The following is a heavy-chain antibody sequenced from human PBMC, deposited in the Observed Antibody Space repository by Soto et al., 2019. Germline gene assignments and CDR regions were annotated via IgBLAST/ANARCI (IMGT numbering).Heavy chain of an antibody. D-gene: IGHD3-10*01. J-gene: IGHJ6*02. CDR2: ISAYNGNT. CDR1: GYTFTSYG. V-gene: IGHV1-18*01. Sequence: ASVKVSCKASGYTFTSYGISWVRQAPGQGLEWMGWISAYNGNTNYAQKLQGRVTMTTDTSTSTAYMELRSLRSDDTAVYYCARAGGDHAFGKLIYYVMDVWGQGTTVTVSS. CDR3: ARAGGDHAFGKLIYYVMDV.